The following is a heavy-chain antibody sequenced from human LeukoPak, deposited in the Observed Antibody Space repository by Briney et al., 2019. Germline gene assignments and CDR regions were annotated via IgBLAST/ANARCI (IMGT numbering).Heavy chain of an antibody. Sequence: SENLSLTCTVSGVSISSSNSYWGWIRQPPGKGLEWIGSIYYSGNTYYNASLKSRVTISVDTSKNQFSLKLSSVTAADTAVYYCARHGRKTYYYGSGNWFDPWGQGTLVTVSS. CDR3: ARHGRKTYYYGSGNWFDP. J-gene: IGHJ5*02. D-gene: IGHD3-10*01. CDR2: IYYSGNT. CDR1: GVSISSSNSY. V-gene: IGHV4-39*01.